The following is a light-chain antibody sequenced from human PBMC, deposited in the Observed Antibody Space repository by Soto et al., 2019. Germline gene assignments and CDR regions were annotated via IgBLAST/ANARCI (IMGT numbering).Light chain of an antibody. V-gene: IGKV1-17*01. CDR2: AAS. J-gene: IGKJ1*01. CDR3: LQHNSYPRT. Sequence: DIQMTQSPSSLSASVGDRVTITCRTSQGIRSDLGWFQQKPGKAPKRLIYAASSLQSGVPSRFSGSGSGTEFTLTISSLQPEDFATYYCLQHNSYPRTFGQGTKVEIK. CDR1: QGIRSD.